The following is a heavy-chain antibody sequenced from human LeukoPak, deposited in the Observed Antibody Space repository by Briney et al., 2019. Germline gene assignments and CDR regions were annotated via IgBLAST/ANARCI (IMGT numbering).Heavy chain of an antibody. CDR1: GGTFSSYA. D-gene: IGHD3-3*01. Sequence: SVKVSCKASGGTFSSYAISWVRQAPGQGLEWMGGIIPIFGTANYAQKFQGRVTITADESTSTAYMELSSLRSEDTAVYYCARDGSIAIFGVAIRGGWFDPWGQGTLVTVSS. CDR3: ARDGSIAIFGVAIRGGWFDP. J-gene: IGHJ5*02. CDR2: IIPIFGTA. V-gene: IGHV1-69*13.